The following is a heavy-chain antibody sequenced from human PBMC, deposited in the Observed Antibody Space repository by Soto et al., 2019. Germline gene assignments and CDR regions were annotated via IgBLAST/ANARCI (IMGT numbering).Heavy chain of an antibody. D-gene: IGHD3-22*01. CDR2: ITPFNGNT. J-gene: IGHJ4*02. CDR1: GYTFTYRY. Sequence: SVKVSCKASGYTFTYRYLHWVRQAPGQALEWMGWITPFNGNTNYAQKFQDRVTITRDRSMSTAYLELSSLRSEDTAMYYCASEEHSSGYYYLSYWGQGTLVTVSS. V-gene: IGHV1-45*02. CDR3: ASEEHSSGYYYLSY.